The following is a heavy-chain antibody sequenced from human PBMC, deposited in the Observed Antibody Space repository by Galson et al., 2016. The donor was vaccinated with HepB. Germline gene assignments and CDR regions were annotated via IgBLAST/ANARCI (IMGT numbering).Heavy chain of an antibody. Sequence: SLRLSCAASGFTFSNFWMHWVRQAPGKGLVWVSRIKSDGSSTNYADSVKGRFTISRDNAKNTLYLQMKSLRAEDTAVYYGAREERGYSFGRGYHYNGMDVWDQGTAVTVSS. V-gene: IGHV3-74*01. CDR2: IKSDGSST. CDR3: AREERGYSFGRGYHYNGMDV. J-gene: IGHJ6*02. CDR1: GFTFSNFW. D-gene: IGHD5-18*01.